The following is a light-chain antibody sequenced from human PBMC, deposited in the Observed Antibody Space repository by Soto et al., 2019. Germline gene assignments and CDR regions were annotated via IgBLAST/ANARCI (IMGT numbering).Light chain of an antibody. V-gene: IGKV3-11*01. CDR3: QQRSNWPPRT. CDR2: DAS. Sequence: EIVLTQSPATLSLSPGERATLSCRASQSVSNYLAWYQQTPGQAPRLLIYDASNRATGIPARFSGSWSGTAVTLTISSLEPEDFAVYDCQQRSNWPPRTFGQGTRLEIK. J-gene: IGKJ5*01. CDR1: QSVSNY.